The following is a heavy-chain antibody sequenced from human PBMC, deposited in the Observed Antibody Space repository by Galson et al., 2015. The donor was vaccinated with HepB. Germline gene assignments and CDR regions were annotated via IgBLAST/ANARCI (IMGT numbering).Heavy chain of an antibody. CDR1: GFIFSNYY. J-gene: IGHJ5*02. Sequence: SLRLSCAVSGFIFSNYYMSWIRQTPGKGLEWISSISNDGKTVKYADSVKGRFTISRDNARMSLTLQMNSLRVEDTAIYYCAKTAGWFDPWSQGTLVTVSS. V-gene: IGHV3-11*01. CDR2: ISNDGKTV. D-gene: IGHD1-14*01. CDR3: AKTAGWFDP.